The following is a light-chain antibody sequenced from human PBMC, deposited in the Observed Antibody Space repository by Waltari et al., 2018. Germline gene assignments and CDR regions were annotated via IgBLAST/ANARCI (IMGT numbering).Light chain of an antibody. Sequence: QSVLTQPPSASGTPGQRVTISCSGSSSNIGRRYVYWYQQVPGTAPKLLIYLTNQRPSGVPDRFSGSKPGTSASLAISGLRSDDEAYYYCTAWDDSLNAWVFGGGTQLTV. V-gene: IGLV1-47*01. J-gene: IGLJ3*02. CDR1: SSNIGRRY. CDR2: LTN. CDR3: TAWDDSLNAWV.